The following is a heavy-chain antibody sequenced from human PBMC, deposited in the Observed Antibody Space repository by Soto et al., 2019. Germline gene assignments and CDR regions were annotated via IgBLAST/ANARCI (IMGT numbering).Heavy chain of an antibody. J-gene: IGHJ4*02. D-gene: IGHD6-19*01. Sequence: ASVKVSCKASGYTFTGHYMHWVRQAPGQGLEWMGWINPNSGGTNYAQKFQGRVTMTRDTSISTAYMELSRLSSDDTAVYYWARGSIAVAGSFDYWGQGTLVTVSS. CDR1: GYTFTGHY. CDR3: ARGSIAVAGSFDY. CDR2: INPNSGGT. V-gene: IGHV1-2*02.